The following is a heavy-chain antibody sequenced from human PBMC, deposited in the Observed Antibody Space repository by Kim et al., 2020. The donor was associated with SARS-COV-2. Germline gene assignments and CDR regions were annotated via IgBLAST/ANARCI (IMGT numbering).Heavy chain of an antibody. D-gene: IGHD3-3*01. CDR2: ISSSSSYI. CDR3: ARVGYDFWSEKDNYYYYGMDV. V-gene: IGHV3-21*01. Sequence: GGSLRLSCAASGFTFSSYSMNWVRQAPGKGLEWVSSISSSSSYIYYADSVKGRFTISRDNAKNSLYLQMNSLRAEDTAVYYCARVGYDFWSEKDNYYYYGMDVWGQGTTVTVSS. J-gene: IGHJ6*02. CDR1: GFTFSSYS.